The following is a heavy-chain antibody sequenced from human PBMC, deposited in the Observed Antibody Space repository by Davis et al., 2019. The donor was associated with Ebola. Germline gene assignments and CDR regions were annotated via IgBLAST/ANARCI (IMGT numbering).Heavy chain of an antibody. CDR3: ARRTISDY. CDR1: GFTFSSYW. CDR2: ISGSGGTT. V-gene: IGHV3-23*01. Sequence: GESLKISCAASGFTFSSYWMSWVRQAPGKGLEWASAISGSGGTTYYAGSVKGRFTVSRDNSKKTMYLQMNSLRAEDTAVYYCARRTISDYWGQGTLVTVSS. J-gene: IGHJ4*02. D-gene: IGHD4/OR15-4a*01.